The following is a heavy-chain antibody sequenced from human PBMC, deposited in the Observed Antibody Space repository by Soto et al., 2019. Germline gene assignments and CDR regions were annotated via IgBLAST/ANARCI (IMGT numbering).Heavy chain of an antibody. CDR3: AKSLVARPYDY. CDR1: GFTFSSYA. J-gene: IGHJ4*02. Sequence: EVQLLESGGGLVQPGGSLRLSCAASGFTFSSYAMSWVRQAPGKGLEWVSAISGSGGNTYYADSVKGRFTISRDTSNKTPYRQRTSLRAEDTAVYYFAKSLVARPYDYWGQGTLVTVSS. V-gene: IGHV3-23*01. CDR2: ISGSGGNT. D-gene: IGHD6-6*01.